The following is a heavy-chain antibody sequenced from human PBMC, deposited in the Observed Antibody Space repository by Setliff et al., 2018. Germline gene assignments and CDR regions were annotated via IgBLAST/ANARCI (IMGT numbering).Heavy chain of an antibody. J-gene: IGHJ4*02. D-gene: IGHD4-4*01. CDR1: GLSYINDW. V-gene: IGHV3-23*01. CDR3: GKGDTVTSFYLISS. Sequence: PGGSLRLSCTASGLSYINDWVSWVRQAPGKGLEWVSAISGGGTITYYADSVKGRFTISRDNSKNTLYLEMNRLRTEDTAVYYCGKGDTVTSFYLISSWGQGTQVTVSS. CDR2: ISGGGTIT.